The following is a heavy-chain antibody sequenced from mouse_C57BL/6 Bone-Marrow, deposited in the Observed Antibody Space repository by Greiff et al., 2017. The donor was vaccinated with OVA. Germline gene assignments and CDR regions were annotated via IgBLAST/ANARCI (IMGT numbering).Heavy chain of an antibody. Sequence: EVQLVESGGGLVQSGRSLRLSCAPSGFTFSDFYMEWVRQAPGKGLEWIAASRNKANDYTTEYSASVKGRFIVSRDTSQSILYLQMNALRAEDTAIYYCARRLSDYFDYWGQGTTLTVSS. CDR2: SRNKANDYTT. CDR1: GFTFSDFY. D-gene: IGHD2-2*01. J-gene: IGHJ2*01. CDR3: ARRLSDYFDY. V-gene: IGHV7-1*01.